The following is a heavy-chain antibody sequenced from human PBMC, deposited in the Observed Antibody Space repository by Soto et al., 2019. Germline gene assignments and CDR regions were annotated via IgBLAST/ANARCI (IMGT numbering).Heavy chain of an antibody. V-gene: IGHV4-4*02. CDR3: ARSDYGSGSYYFDY. J-gene: IGHJ4*02. Sequence: PSETLSLTCSVSGGSISSSNWWSWVRQPPGKGLEWIGEIYHSGSTNYNPSLKSRVTISVDKSKNQFSLKLSSVTAADTAVYYCARSDYGSGSYYFDYWGKGTLLTVSS. CDR2: IYHSGST. CDR1: GGSISSSNW. D-gene: IGHD3-10*01.